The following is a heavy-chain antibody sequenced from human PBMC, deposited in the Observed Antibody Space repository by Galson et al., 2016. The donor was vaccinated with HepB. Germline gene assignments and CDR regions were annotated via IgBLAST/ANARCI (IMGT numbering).Heavy chain of an antibody. V-gene: IGHV2-70*04. D-gene: IGHD3-16*01. CDR2: MDWDDDR. J-gene: IGHJ3*01. CDR3: ARDPLDYLWEDYRPTSFDL. Sequence: PALVKPTQTFSLTCTLSGLSAATSGPRVSWIRQPPGKALEWLARMDWDDDRYYRPSLQSRLTVSKDTSKAQVILTVTDAEPADTAIYYCARDPLDYLWEDYRPTSFDLWGQGTMVIVSS. CDR1: GLSAATSGPR.